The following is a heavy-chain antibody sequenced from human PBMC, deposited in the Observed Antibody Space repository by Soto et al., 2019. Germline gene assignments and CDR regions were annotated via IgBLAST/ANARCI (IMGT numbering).Heavy chain of an antibody. CDR1: GFTFSSYE. D-gene: IGHD4-4*01. J-gene: IGHJ4*02. Sequence: HPGGSLRLSCAASGFTFSSYEMNWVRQAPGKGLEWVSYISSSGSTIYYADSVKGRFTISRDNAKNSLYLQMNSLRAEDTAVYYCARDTPYYSSTFVAYFDYWGQGTLVTVSS. CDR3: ARDTPYYSSTFVAYFDY. V-gene: IGHV3-48*03. CDR2: ISSSGSTI.